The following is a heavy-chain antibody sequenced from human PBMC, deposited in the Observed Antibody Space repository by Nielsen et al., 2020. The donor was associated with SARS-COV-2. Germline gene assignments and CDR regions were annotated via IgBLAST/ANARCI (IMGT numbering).Heavy chain of an antibody. D-gene: IGHD3-10*01. Sequence: SETLSLTCAVYGGSFSGYYWSWIRQPPGKGLEWIGEINHSGSTNYNPSLKSRVTISVDTSKNQFSLKLSSVTAADTAVYYCARVGRRFGESPWGQGTLLTVSS. V-gene: IGHV4-34*01. CDR3: ARVGRRFGESP. J-gene: IGHJ5*02. CDR1: GGSFSGYY. CDR2: INHSGST.